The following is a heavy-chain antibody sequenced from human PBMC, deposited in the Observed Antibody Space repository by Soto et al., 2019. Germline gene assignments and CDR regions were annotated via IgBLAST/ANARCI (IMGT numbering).Heavy chain of an antibody. V-gene: IGHV3-23*01. J-gene: IGHJ4*02. CDR3: AKDLGWGNGEPHYSFDY. Sequence: GGSLRLSCAASGFTFSSYAMSWVRQAPGKGLEWVSAISGSGGSTYYADSVKGRFTISRDNSKNTLYLQMNSLRAEDTAVYYCAKDLGWGNGEPHYSFDYWGQGTLVTVSS. D-gene: IGHD4-17*01. CDR2: ISGSGGST. CDR1: GFTFSSYA.